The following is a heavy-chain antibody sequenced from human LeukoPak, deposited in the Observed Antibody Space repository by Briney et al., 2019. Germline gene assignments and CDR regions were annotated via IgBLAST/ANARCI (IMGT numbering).Heavy chain of an antibody. D-gene: IGHD4-17*01. Sequence: HPGGSLRLSCAASGFTFSSYAMSWVRQAPGKGLEWVSGISWNSGSIGYADSVKGRFTISRDNAKNSLYLQMNSLRAEDTALYYCARRRDYGAAFDYWGQGTLVTVSS. CDR3: ARRRDYGAAFDY. CDR1: GFTFSSYA. V-gene: IGHV3-9*01. J-gene: IGHJ4*02. CDR2: ISWNSGSI.